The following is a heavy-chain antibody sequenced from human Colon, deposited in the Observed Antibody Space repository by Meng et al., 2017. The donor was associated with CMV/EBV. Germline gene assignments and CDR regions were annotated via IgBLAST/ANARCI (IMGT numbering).Heavy chain of an antibody. Sequence: ASVKVSCKASGYSFVDYFIHWVRQAPGQGLEWMGWINPNSGGTNYAQKFQGSVTLTRDTSINTAYMELSSLRSDDTAVYFCARAPYSGIHLTNDYWGQGTLVTVSS. J-gene: IGHJ4*02. D-gene: IGHD1-26*01. CDR2: INPNSGGT. CDR1: GYSFVDYF. CDR3: ARAPYSGIHLTNDY. V-gene: IGHV1-2*02.